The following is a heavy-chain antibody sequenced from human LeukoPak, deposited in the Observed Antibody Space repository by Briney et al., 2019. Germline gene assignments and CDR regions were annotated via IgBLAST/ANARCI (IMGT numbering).Heavy chain of an antibody. V-gene: IGHV4-34*01. CDR3: ARGSVYDYVWGSYRSPFDY. J-gene: IGHJ4*02. D-gene: IGHD3-16*02. Sequence: SETLSLTCTVSGGSISSNYHWGWIRQPPGKGLEWIGEINHSGSTNYNPSLKSRVTISVDTSKNQFSLKLSSVTAADTAVYYCARGSVYDYVWGSYRSPFDYWGQGTLVTVSS. CDR2: INHSGST. CDR1: GGSISSNYH.